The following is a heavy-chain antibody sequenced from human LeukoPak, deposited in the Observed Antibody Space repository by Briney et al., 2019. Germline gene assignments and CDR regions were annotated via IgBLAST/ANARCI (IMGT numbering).Heavy chain of an antibody. J-gene: IGHJ6*02. V-gene: IGHV3-53*01. CDR1: GFTVSNNY. Sequence: PGGSLRLSCAASGFTVSNNYMSWVRQAPGKGLEWVSVIYSGGSTYYADSVKGRFTISRDNFKNTLYLQMNSLRAEDTAVYYCASQLDPCYYYYGMDVWGQGTTVSVSS. CDR2: IYSGGST. CDR3: ASQLDPCYYYYGMDV. D-gene: IGHD1-1*01.